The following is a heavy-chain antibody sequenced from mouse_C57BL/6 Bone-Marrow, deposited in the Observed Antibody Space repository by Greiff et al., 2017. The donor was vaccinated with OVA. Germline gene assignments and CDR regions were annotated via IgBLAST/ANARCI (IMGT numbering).Heavy chain of an antibody. J-gene: IGHJ4*01. Sequence: EVKVVESGGGLVQPGGSMKLSCVASGFTFSNYWMNWVRQSPEKGLEWVAQIRLKSDNYATHYAESVKGRFTISRDDSKSSVYLQMNNLRAEDTGIYYCTEILRYFYYAMDYWGQGTSVTVSS. CDR2: IRLKSDNYAT. V-gene: IGHV6-3*01. CDR1: GFTFSNYW. CDR3: TEILRYFYYAMDY. D-gene: IGHD1-1*01.